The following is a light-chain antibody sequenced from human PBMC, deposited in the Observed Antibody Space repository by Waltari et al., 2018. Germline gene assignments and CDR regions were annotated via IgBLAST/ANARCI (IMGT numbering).Light chain of an antibody. V-gene: IGKV3-20*01. CDR3: QHYKNLPVS. CDR2: HTS. CDR1: QSVNIY. J-gene: IGKJ1*01. Sequence: IVLTQSLGTLSLSPGERATLSCRARQSVNIYLAWYKQKPGQAPRLLIYHTSTRAAGIPDRFSGSGSGTDFSLTISGLEPEDFAVYYCQHYKNLPVSFGQGTKVEIK.